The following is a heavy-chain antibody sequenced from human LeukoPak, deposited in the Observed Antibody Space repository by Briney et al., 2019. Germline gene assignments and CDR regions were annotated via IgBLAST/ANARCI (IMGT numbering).Heavy chain of an antibody. CDR2: IFHTGTA. V-gene: IGHV4-4*02. J-gene: IGHJ5*02. D-gene: IGHD6-19*01. Sequence: RPSETLSLTCAVSGGTIGMIDWWSWIRQPPGKGLEWVGEIFHTGTANYNPSLKSRVTISVDTSKNQFSLKLSSVTAADTAVYYCARFRDSGWFRGWFDPWGQGTLVTVSS. CDR3: ARFRDSGWFRGWFDP. CDR1: GGTIGMIDW.